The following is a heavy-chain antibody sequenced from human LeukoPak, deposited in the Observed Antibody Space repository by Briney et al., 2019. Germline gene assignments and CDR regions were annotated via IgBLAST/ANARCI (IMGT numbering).Heavy chain of an antibody. CDR3: ARGVCSSTSCYTYYYYGMDV. J-gene: IGHJ6*02. D-gene: IGHD2-2*02. V-gene: IGHV3-30-3*01. CDR2: ISYDGSNK. CDR1: GFSFSSYA. Sequence: GRSLRLSCAAYGFSFSSYAMHWGRQAPGKGLEWVAAISYDGSNKYYADSVKGRFTISRDNSKNTLYLQMNSLRAEDTAVYYCARGVCSSTSCYTYYYYGMDVWGQGTKVTVSS.